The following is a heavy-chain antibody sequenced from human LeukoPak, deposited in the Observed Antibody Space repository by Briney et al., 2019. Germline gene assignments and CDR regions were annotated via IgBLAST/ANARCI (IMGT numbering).Heavy chain of an antibody. CDR1: GFTFSNYE. CDR3: ARSITDYGDYDPPFFDY. CDR2: ISSSGTLM. D-gene: IGHD4-17*01. V-gene: IGHV3-48*03. J-gene: IGHJ4*02. Sequence: PGGSLRLSCAASGFTFSNYEMNWVRQAPGKGLEWVSYISSSGTLMFYSDSVKGRFTISGDNASVSLQMTSLRAEDTALYYCARSITDYGDYDPPFFDYWGQGTLVTVSS.